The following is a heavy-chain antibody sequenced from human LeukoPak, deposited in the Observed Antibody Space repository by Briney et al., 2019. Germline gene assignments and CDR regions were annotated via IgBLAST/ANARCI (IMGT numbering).Heavy chain of an antibody. Sequence: ASVKVSCKASGYTFSDYYLYWVRQAPGQGLEWMGWINPNSGGTKYAQKFQGRVTMTRDTSISTAYMELSRLRSDDTAVYYCARLSWLRHACDIWGQGTMVTVSS. D-gene: IGHD5-12*01. CDR2: INPNSGGT. CDR3: ARLSWLRHACDI. V-gene: IGHV1-2*02. CDR1: GYTFSDYY. J-gene: IGHJ3*02.